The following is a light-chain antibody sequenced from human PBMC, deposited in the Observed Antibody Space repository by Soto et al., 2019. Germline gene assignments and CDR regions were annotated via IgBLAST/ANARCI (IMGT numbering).Light chain of an antibody. Sequence: DVQMTQSPSTLSASVGDRVTITCRASQSVTSWLAWYQQKPGKAPKVLIYDASSLESGVPSRFSGSGSGTEFTLTISSLQPDDFATYYCQQNNSYSTFSQGTKVDIK. CDR1: QSVTSW. CDR2: DAS. CDR3: QQNNSYST. J-gene: IGKJ1*01. V-gene: IGKV1-5*01.